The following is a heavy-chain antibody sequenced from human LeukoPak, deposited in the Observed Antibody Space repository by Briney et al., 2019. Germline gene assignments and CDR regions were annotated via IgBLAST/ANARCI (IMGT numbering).Heavy chain of an antibody. J-gene: IGHJ4*02. CDR2: IWFDGSNE. Sequence: GGSLRLSCAASGFTFSFYGMHWVRQAPGKGLEWVAVIWFDGSNENYADSVKGRFTISRDESKNTMYLQMNSLRAEDTAVYFCARDRNDFFDYWGQGTLVTVST. V-gene: IGHV3-33*01. CDR1: GFTFSFYG. CDR3: ARDRNDFFDY.